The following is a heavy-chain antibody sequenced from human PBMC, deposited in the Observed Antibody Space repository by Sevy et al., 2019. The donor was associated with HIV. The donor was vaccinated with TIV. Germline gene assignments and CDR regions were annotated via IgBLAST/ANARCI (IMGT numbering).Heavy chain of an antibody. CDR2: TYYRSKWYN. Sequence: SETLSLTCAISGDSVSSNSAAWNWIRQSPSRGLEWLGRTYYRSKWYNDYAVSVKSRITINPDTSKNQFSLQLNSVTPEDTAVYYCARGGFYYYDSSAAFDIWGQGTMVTVSS. J-gene: IGHJ3*02. CDR3: ARGGFYYYDSSAAFDI. CDR1: GDSVSSNSAA. V-gene: IGHV6-1*01. D-gene: IGHD3-22*01.